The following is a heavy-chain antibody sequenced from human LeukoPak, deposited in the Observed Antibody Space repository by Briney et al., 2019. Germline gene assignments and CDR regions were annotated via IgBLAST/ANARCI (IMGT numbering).Heavy chain of an antibody. Sequence: SETLSLTCAVYGGSFSGYYWSWIRQPPGKGLEWIGEINHSGSTNYNPSLKSRVTISVDTSKNQFSLKLSSVTAADTAVYYCASWSGSSVLDYWGQGTLVTVSS. V-gene: IGHV4-34*01. CDR3: ASWSGSSVLDY. J-gene: IGHJ4*02. CDR2: INHSGST. D-gene: IGHD3-3*01. CDR1: GGSFSGYY.